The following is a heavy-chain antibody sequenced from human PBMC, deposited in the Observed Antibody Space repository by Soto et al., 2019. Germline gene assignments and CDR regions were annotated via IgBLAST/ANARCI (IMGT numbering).Heavy chain of an antibody. D-gene: IGHD3-10*01. J-gene: IGHJ4*02. CDR3: ARETVIIANFFDY. CDR1: GGSISSGGYY. V-gene: IGHV4-31*03. CDR2: IYYSGST. Sequence: SETLSLTCTVSGGSISSGGYYWSWIRQHPGKGLEWIGYIYYSGSTYYNPSLKSRVTISVDTSKNQFSLKLSSVTAADTAVYYCARETVIIANFFDYWGQGTLVTVSS.